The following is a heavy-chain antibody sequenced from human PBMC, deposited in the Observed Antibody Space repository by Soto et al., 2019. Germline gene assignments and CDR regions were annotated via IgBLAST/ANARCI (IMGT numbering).Heavy chain of an antibody. CDR2: INHSGST. CDR1: GESFSGYF. J-gene: IGHJ6*02. Sequence: QVRLHQWGAGLLKPSETLSLTCGVYGESFSGYFLSWIRQPPGKGLEWIGEINHSGSTKYNPSLKSRVTISVDTSKNKFSLKLSSVTAADTAVYYCARGNPRYYYGLDVWGQGTTVIVSS. V-gene: IGHV4-34*01. CDR3: ARGNPRYYYGLDV.